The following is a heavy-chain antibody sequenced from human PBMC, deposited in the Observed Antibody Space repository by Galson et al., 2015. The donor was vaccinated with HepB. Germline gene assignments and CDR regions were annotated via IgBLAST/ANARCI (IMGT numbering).Heavy chain of an antibody. V-gene: IGHV4-4*01. Sequence: LSLTCGVSGASIISSDWWSWVRQPPGQGLEWIAEIYPSGNTNYNPSLRSRVIISVDKSTNRVSLKLRSVTAADTGVYFCARGSSDYDLSGYFLAWGQGTLVTVSS. J-gene: IGHJ4*02. CDR3: ARGSSDYDLSGYFLA. D-gene: IGHD3-22*01. CDR1: GASIISSDW. CDR2: IYPSGNT.